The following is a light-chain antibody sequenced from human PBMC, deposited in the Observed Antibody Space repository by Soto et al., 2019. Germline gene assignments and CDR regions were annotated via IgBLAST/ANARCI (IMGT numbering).Light chain of an antibody. V-gene: IGKV2-28*01. CDR1: QSLLQSNGYTY. Sequence: EIVVTQSPLSLPVTPGEPASISCRSSQSLLQSNGYTYLDWYLQKSGQSPQLLIYLTSIRASGVPDRFNGSGSGTDFTLKISKVEAEDVGVYYCMQALQTPPWTFGQGTKVDI. CDR3: MQALQTPPWT. CDR2: LTS. J-gene: IGKJ1*01.